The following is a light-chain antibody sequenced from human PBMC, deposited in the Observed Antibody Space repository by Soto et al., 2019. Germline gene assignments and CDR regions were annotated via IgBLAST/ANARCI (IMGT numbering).Light chain of an antibody. V-gene: IGLV2-18*01. CDR2: EAS. J-gene: IGLJ1*01. CDR1: STDFFRYNR. Sequence: QSALTQPPSVCGSPGQSFTLCCTGTSTDFFRYNRVSWYPHPPGTGPKLIIYEASNRPSGVPDRFSGSKSGNTASLTISGLQAADEADYYCSLYTSENTYVFGTGTKVTVL. CDR3: SLYTSENTYV.